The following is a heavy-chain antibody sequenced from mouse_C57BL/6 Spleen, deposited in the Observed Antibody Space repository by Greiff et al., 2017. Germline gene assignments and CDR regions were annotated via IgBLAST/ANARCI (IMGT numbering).Heavy chain of an antibody. Sequence: EVKVVESGGGLVQPGGSLSLSCAASGFTFTDYYMSWVRQPPGKALEWLGFIRHKANGYTTEYSASVQGPFTISRDNSQSILYLQMSALRAEDSATYYCARLVRYGGYFDDWGQGTTLTVSS. CDR2: IRHKANGYTT. CDR3: ARLVRYGGYFDD. CDR1: GFTFTDYY. D-gene: IGHD1-1*01. J-gene: IGHJ2*01. V-gene: IGHV7-3*01.